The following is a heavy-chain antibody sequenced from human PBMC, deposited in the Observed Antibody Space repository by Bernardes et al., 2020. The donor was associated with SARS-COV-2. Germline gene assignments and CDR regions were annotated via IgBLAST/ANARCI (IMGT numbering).Heavy chain of an antibody. CDR1: GYSFSDYY. V-gene: IGHV1-2*02. Sequence: ASVQVSCKASGYSFSDYYIHWLRQAPGQGFEWMGWISPKSGAANYAQKFQGRVTMTRDTAISTEYMELSRLTSDDTAVYYCARTFYYDRGGNSVFDHWGQGTLVSVSS. D-gene: IGHD3-22*01. CDR2: ISPKSGAA. CDR3: ARTFYYDRGGNSVFDH. J-gene: IGHJ4*02.